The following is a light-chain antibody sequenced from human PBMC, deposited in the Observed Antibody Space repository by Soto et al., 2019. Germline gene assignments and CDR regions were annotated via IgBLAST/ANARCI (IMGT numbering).Light chain of an antibody. Sequence: DIQMTQSPSTLSASVGDRVTITCRASQSSRSWLAWFQQNPGKVPQLLIYDASNLKSGVPSMFSGSGSGTEFTRTISSLQPDDVATYYCQQYDSVCKTFGQGTKVDIK. CDR1: QSSRSW. CDR3: QQYDSVCKT. V-gene: IGKV1-5*01. CDR2: DAS. J-gene: IGKJ1*01.